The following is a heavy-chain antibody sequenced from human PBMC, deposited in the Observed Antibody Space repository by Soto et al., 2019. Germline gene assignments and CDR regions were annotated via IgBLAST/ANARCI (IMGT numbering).Heavy chain of an antibody. CDR2: INHSGST. J-gene: IGHJ6*03. D-gene: IGHD2-15*01. CDR1: GGSFSGYY. V-gene: IGHV4-34*01. CDR3: ASGDRYCSGGSCYIEPQNYYYYYMDV. Sequence: SETLSLTCAVYGGSFSGYYWSWIRQPPGKGLEWIGEINHSGSTNYNPSLKSRVTISVDTSKNQFSLKLSAVTAADTAVYYCASGDRYCSGGSCYIEPQNYYYYYMDVWGKGTTVTVSS.